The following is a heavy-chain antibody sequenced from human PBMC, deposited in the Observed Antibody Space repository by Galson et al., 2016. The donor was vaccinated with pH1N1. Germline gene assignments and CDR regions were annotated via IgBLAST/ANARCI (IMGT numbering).Heavy chain of an antibody. Sequence: HWVRQAPGKGLEWVSGINWNSGSIGYVDSVKGRFTISRDNARNSLYLQMNSLRPEDTALYYCAKASTGYSAEGFDYWGQGTLVTVSS. CDR3: AKASTGYSAEGFDY. J-gene: IGHJ4*02. D-gene: IGHD6-13*01. V-gene: IGHV3-9*01. CDR2: INWNSGSI.